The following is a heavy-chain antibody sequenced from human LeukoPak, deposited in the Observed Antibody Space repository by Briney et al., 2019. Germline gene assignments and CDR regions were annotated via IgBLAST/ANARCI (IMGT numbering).Heavy chain of an antibody. Sequence: GSSVKVSCKASGGTFSSYTISWVRQAPGQGLEWMGGIIPIFGTANYAQKFQGRVTITADESTSTAYMELSSLRSEDTAVYYCARQLVIKAVPLDYWGQGILVTVSS. CDR3: ARQLVIKAVPLDY. V-gene: IGHV1-69*01. CDR2: IIPIFGTA. D-gene: IGHD1-1*01. J-gene: IGHJ4*02. CDR1: GGTFSSYT.